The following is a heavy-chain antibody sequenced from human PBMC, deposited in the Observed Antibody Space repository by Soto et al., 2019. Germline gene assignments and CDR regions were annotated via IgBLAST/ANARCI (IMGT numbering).Heavy chain of an antibody. CDR1: GYTFTSYG. V-gene: IGHV1-18*01. D-gene: IGHD6-13*01. CDR3: ARRSIAAAGTNYYGMDV. CDR2: ISADNGNT. J-gene: IGHJ6*02. Sequence: ASVKVSCKASGYTFTSYGISWVRQAPGQGLGWMGWISADNGNTNYAQKLQGRVTMTTDTSTSTADMELRSLRSDDTAVYYCARRSIAAAGTNYYGMDVWGQGTTVTVSS.